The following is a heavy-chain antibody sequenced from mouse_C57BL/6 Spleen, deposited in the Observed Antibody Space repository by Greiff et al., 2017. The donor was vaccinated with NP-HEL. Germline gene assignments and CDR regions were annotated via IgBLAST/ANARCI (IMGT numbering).Heavy chain of an antibody. Sequence: QVQLQQPGAELVKPGASVKLSCKASGYTFTSYWMHWVKQRPGQGLEWIGMIHPNSGSTNYNEKFKSKATLTVDKSSSTDYMQLSSLTSEYSAVYYCSIYYYGSSYFDYWGQGTTLSVSS. D-gene: IGHD1-1*01. CDR1: GYTFTSYW. CDR2: IHPNSGST. V-gene: IGHV1-64*01. J-gene: IGHJ2*01. CDR3: SIYYYGSSYFDY.